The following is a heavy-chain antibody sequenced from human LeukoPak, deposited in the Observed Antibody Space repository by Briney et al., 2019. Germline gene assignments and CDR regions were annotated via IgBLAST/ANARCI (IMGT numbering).Heavy chain of an antibody. J-gene: IGHJ4*02. CDR1: GGSFSGYY. Sequence: PSETLSLTCAVYGGSFSGYYWSWIRQPPGKGLEWIGEINHSGSTNYNPSLKSRVTISVDTSKNQFSLKLSSVTAADTAVYYCARGGKWELLYFDCWGQGTLVTVSS. V-gene: IGHV4-34*01. D-gene: IGHD1-26*01. CDR2: INHSGST. CDR3: ARGGKWELLYFDC.